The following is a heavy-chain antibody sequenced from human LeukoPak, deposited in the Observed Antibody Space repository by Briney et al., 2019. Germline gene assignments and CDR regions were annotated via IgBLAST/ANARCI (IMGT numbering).Heavy chain of an antibody. Sequence: SETLSLTCTVSGGSFRGDYYWAWIRQPPGKGLEWIGSIYSGGRIYYNPSLKSRVSISIDTSNNDLSLKLTSVTAAATAGYYCARAPWAYGNYVHAFDIWGQGTMVTVSS. D-gene: IGHD4-11*01. CDR3: ARAPWAYGNYVHAFDI. J-gene: IGHJ3*02. CDR1: GGSFRGDYY. V-gene: IGHV4-38-2*02. CDR2: IYSGGRI.